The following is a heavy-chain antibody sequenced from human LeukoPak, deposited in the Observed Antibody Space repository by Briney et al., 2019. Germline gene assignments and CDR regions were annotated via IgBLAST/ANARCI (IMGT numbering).Heavy chain of an antibody. Sequence: SETLSLTCTVYGGSITSYYWSWIRQPPGKGLEWIEYIHHSGSTNHNPSLRSRVTISVDTSRNQLSLELSPVTAADTAVYYCARATAGTGYYFDFWGQGALVSVSS. J-gene: IGHJ4*02. V-gene: IGHV4-59*01. CDR2: IHHSGST. CDR1: GGSITSYY. CDR3: ARATAGTGYYFDF. D-gene: IGHD6-13*01.